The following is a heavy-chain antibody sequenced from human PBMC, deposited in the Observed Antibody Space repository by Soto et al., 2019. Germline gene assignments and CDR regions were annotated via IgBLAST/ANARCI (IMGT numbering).Heavy chain of an antibody. CDR1: GYSFMKYG. D-gene: IGHD2-2*01. CDR3: AREGSVLIPAAQPSRFDS. Sequence: ASVKVSCKGFGYSFMKYGINWVRQAPGQGLEWVGWISPYSGYTHSAQKFHGRLTLTTDTAASTAYMELRILRSADTALYYCAREGSVLIPAAQPSRFDSWGQGTLVTVSS. CDR2: ISPYSGYT. J-gene: IGHJ4*02. V-gene: IGHV1-18*01.